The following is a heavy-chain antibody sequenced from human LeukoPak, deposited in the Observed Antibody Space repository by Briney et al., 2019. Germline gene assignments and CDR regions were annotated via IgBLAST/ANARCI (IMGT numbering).Heavy chain of an antibody. D-gene: IGHD1-26*01. Sequence: PSETLSLTCTVSGGSISSYYWSWIRQPPGKGLEWIGYIYYSGSTNYNPSLKSRVTISVDTSKNQFSLKLSSVTAADTAVYYCARVRGSYRRGVDYWGQGTLVTVSS. CDR2: IYYSGST. V-gene: IGHV4-59*01. J-gene: IGHJ4*01. CDR3: ARVRGSYRRGVDY. CDR1: GGSISSYY.